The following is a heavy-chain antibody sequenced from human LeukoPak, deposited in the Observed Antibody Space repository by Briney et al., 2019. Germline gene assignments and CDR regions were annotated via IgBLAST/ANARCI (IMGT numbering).Heavy chain of an antibody. CDR2: IYTSGST. CDR3: ARHTYSSSDWFDP. V-gene: IGHV4-4*09. Sequence: SETLSLTGTVSGGSISSYYWSWIRQPPGKGLEWIGYIYTSGSTNYNPSLKSRVAISVDTSKNQFSLKLSSVTAADTAVYYCARHTYSSSDWFDPWCQGTLVTVSS. CDR1: GGSISSYY. D-gene: IGHD6-6*01. J-gene: IGHJ5*02.